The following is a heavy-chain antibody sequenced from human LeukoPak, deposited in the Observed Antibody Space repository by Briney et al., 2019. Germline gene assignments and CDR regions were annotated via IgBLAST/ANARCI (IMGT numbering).Heavy chain of an antibody. CDR1: GFTFSSYA. Sequence: PGGSLRLSCAASGFTFSSYAMSWVRQAPGKGLEWVSAITSSGGSTYYADSVKGRFTISRDNAKNSLYLQMNSLRAEDTAVYYCARDYYDSSARTKFDYWGQGTLVTVSS. J-gene: IGHJ4*02. CDR2: ITSSGGST. V-gene: IGHV3-23*01. D-gene: IGHD3-22*01. CDR3: ARDYYDSSARTKFDY.